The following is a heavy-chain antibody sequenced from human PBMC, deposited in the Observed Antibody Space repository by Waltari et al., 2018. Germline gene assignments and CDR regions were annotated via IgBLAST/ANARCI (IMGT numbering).Heavy chain of an antibody. CDR3: ANDRGSDP. Sequence: EVQLLESGGGWVQPGGSLRLSCAASGFKFSNYAMTWVRQAPGKGLEWVSVIYSDGNRNYADSLKGRFTISRDNSKNTVYLQMNSLRAEDTAVYYCANDRGSDPWGQGTLVTVSS. V-gene: IGHV3-23*03. J-gene: IGHJ5*02. D-gene: IGHD3-10*01. CDR1: GFKFSNYA. CDR2: IYSDGNR.